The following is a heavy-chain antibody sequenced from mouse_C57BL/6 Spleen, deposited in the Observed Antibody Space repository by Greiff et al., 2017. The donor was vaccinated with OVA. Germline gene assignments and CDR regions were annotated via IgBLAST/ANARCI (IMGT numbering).Heavy chain of an antibody. CDR3: SRAAYDYGSRNWYFDV. CDR2: INPSNGGT. V-gene: IGHV1-53*01. Sequence: VQLQQPGTDLVKPGASVKLSCKASGYTFTSYWMHWVKQRPGQGLEWIGNINPSNGGTNYNEKFKSKATLTVDKSSSTAYMQLSSLTSEDSAVYYCSRAAYDYGSRNWYFDVWGTGTTVTVSS. D-gene: IGHD1-1*01. J-gene: IGHJ1*03. CDR1: GYTFTSYW.